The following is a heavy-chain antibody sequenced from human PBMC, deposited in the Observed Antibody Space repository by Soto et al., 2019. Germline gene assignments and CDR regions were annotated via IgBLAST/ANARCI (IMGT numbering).Heavy chain of an antibody. J-gene: IGHJ5*02. CDR2: IYYSGST. CDR3: AIESIAAAGSLDP. D-gene: IGHD6-13*01. V-gene: IGHV4-31*03. Sequence: PSETLSLTCTVSGGSISSGGYYWSWIRQHPGKGLEWIGYIYYSGSTYYNPSLKSRVTISVDTSKNQFSLKLSSVTAADTAVYYCAIESIAAAGSLDPLGQGTLVTVSS. CDR1: GGSISSGGYY.